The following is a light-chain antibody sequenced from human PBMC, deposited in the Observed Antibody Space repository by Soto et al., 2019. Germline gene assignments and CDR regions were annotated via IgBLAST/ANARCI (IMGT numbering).Light chain of an antibody. Sequence: DIVMTQSPDSLAVSLGERATFNCKSSQSILDRSKNKYYLAWYQQKSGQPPKLLIYWASLREPGVPDRFTGSGSGTDFTLTISSLQAEDVAVYYCQQYFTSPWTFGQGPKVDIK. CDR2: WAS. CDR1: QSILDRSKNKYY. V-gene: IGKV4-1*01. CDR3: QQYFTSPWT. J-gene: IGKJ1*01.